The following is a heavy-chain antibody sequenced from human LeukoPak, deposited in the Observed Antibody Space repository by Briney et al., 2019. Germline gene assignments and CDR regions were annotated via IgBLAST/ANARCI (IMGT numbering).Heavy chain of an antibody. CDR3: AREDLDDYVPRRYYFDY. V-gene: IGHV3-11*01. Sequence: PGGSLRLSCAASGFTFSDYYMSWIRQAPGKGLEWVSYISSSGSTIYYADSVKGRFTISRDNAKNSLYLQMNSLRAEDTAVYYCAREDLDDYVPRRYYFDYWGQGTLVTVSS. D-gene: IGHD4-17*01. CDR1: GFTFSDYY. CDR2: ISSSGSTI. J-gene: IGHJ4*02.